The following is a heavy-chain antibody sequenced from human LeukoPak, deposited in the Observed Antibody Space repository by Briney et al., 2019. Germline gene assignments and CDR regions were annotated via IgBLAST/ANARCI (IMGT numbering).Heavy chain of an antibody. J-gene: IGHJ4*02. CDR2: INPNSGGT. V-gene: IGHV1-2*02. D-gene: IGHD3-22*01. Sequence: ASVKVSCKASGYTFTGYYMHWVRQAPGQGLEWMGWINPNSGGTNYAQKFQGRVTMTRDTSISTAHMELSRLRSDDTAVYYCARERAPVGEDSSGYCHYWGQGTLVTVSS. CDR1: GYTFTGYY. CDR3: ARERAPVGEDSSGYCHY.